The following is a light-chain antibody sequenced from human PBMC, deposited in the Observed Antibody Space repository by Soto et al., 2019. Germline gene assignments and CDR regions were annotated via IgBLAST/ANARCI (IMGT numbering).Light chain of an antibody. CDR1: SRDIGNNNY. J-gene: IGLJ1*01. CDR2: EVT. CDR3: CSYAGSRI. Sequence: QSVLTQPPSASSSPGQSVTISGTGNSRDIGNNNYVSWYQQHPGKAPKLMIYEVTKRPSGVPDRFSGSKSGNTASLTVSGLQAEDEADYYCCSYAGSRIFGPGTKVTVL. V-gene: IGLV2-8*01.